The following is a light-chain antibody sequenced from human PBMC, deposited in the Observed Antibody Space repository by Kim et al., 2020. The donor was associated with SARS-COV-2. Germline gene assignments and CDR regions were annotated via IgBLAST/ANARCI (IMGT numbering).Light chain of an antibody. J-gene: IGKJ4*01. Sequence: IVMTQSPGTLSVSPGERVTLSCRASQSVSSNLAWYQKKVGQAPRLLVYGASTRATGVPARFTGSGSGIEFTLTISSLQSEALAIYFCQQYNNWPPEITFGGGTKLEI. CDR2: GAS. CDR1: QSVSSN. CDR3: QQYNNWPPEIT. V-gene: IGKV3-15*01.